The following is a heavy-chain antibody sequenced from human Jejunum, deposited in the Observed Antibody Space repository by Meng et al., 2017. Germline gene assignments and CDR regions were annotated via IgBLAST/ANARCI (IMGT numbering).Heavy chain of an antibody. J-gene: IGHJ5*02. CDR3: ARDLLGPAIAATGWFDP. CDR2: IHHTGNI. Sequence: RLQESGPGLVKPSGTLSLTCAVSGASISDNNWWSWVRQAPGKGLEWIGEIHHTGNINYNPSLKSRVTMSLDKPKNQFSLEVTSVTAADTAVYYCARDLLGPAIAATGWFDPWGQGTLVTVSS. D-gene: IGHD6-13*01. CDR1: GASISDNNW. V-gene: IGHV4-4*02.